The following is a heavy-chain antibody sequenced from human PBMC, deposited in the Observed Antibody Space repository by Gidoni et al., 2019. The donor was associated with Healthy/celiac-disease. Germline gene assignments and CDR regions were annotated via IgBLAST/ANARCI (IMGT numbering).Heavy chain of an antibody. J-gene: IGHJ6*02. V-gene: IGHV3-15*01. CDR2: IKSKTDGGTT. CDR1: GFTFSNAW. Sequence: EVQLVESGGGLVKPGGSLRLSCAASGFTFSNAWMSWVRQAPGKGLEWVGRIKSKTDGGTTDYAAPVKGRFTISRDDSKNTLYLQMNSLKTEDTAVYYCTTGPDNYYGSGKPLVYYGMDVWGQGTTVTVSS. D-gene: IGHD3-10*01. CDR3: TTGPDNYYGSGKPLVYYGMDV.